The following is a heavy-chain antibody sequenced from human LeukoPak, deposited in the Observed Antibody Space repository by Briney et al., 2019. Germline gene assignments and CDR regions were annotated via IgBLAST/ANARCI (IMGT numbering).Heavy chain of an antibody. CDR2: IYYSGST. CDR3: ARGGTYYYDSSGSNYFDY. J-gene: IGHJ4*02. Sequence: KPSETLSLTCTVSGGSISSYYWSWIRQPPGKGLEWIGYIYYSGSTNYNPSLKSRVTISVDTSKNQFSLKLSSVTAADTAVYYCARGGTYYYDSSGSNYFDYWGQGTLVTVSS. V-gene: IGHV4-59*01. D-gene: IGHD3-22*01. CDR1: GGSISSYY.